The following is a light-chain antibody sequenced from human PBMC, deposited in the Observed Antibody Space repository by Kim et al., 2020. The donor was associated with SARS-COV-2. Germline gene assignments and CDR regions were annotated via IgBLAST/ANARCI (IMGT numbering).Light chain of an antibody. CDR3: LVWACSSDHLV. J-gene: IGLJ1*01. Sequence: SYELTQPPSVSVAPGKTARITCGGNNIGSKGVHWYQQKPGQAPVLVIYYDSDRPSGIPERFSGSNSGNTATLTISRVEAGDEADYYCLVWACSSDHLVFG. V-gene: IGLV3-21*01. CDR2: YDS. CDR1: NIGSKG.